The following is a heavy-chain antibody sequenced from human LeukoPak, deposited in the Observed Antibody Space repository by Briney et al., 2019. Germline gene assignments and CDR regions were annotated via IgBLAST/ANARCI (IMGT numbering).Heavy chain of an antibody. CDR1: GGFTSPYK. J-gene: IGHJ3*02. CDR3: AREWSAFDS. Sequence: PSETLSLTCTVSGGFTSPYKWNWIRQPPGKGLEWIGYVYNSGSTNYNPSLQSRVTISVDTSKNQFSLKLTSVSAADTAVYYCAREWSAFDSWGQGTMVTVSS. V-gene: IGHV4-4*08. CDR2: VYNSGST. D-gene: IGHD2-8*01.